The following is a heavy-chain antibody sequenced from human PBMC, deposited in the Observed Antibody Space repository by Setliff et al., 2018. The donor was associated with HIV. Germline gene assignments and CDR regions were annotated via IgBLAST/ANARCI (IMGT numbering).Heavy chain of an antibody. J-gene: IGHJ6*02. CDR2: IRSNTFGGTT. V-gene: IGHV3-49*04. CDR3: TKAGYGHGFDI. CDR1: GFTFGDYA. Sequence: AGGSLRLSCATSGFTFGDYALSWVRQAPGKGLEWVAVIRSNTFGGTTEYAASVQGRFTISRDDSKSSLYLQMSNLQAEDTALYYCTKAGYGHGFDIWGQGTTVTVSS. D-gene: IGHD5-18*01.